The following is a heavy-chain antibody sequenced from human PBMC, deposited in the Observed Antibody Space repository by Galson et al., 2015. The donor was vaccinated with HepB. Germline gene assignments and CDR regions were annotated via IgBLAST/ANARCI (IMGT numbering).Heavy chain of an antibody. CDR2: MNPNSGKT. Sequence: SVKVSCKASGYTFTSYAINWVRQATGQGLEWMGWMNPNSGKTDYAQKFQGRVTMTRDTSISTAYMELSSLRSEDTAVYYCATWYVVCSGEYNYGDYGMDIWGQGTMVTVSS. J-gene: IGHJ6*02. D-gene: IGHD2-15*01. V-gene: IGHV1-8*01. CDR1: GYTFTSYA. CDR3: ATWYVVCSGEYNYGDYGMDI.